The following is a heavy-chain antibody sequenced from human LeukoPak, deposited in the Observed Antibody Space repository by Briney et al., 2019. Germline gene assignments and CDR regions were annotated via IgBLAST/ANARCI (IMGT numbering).Heavy chain of an antibody. V-gene: IGHV5-51*01. CDR1: GYRFSSYW. CDR3: AIAGDSTTNCYRCFNY. Sequence: GESLKISCKGSGYRFSSYWIGWVRQMPGKGLEWMGIIYPDDSDTRYSPSFQGQVTFSADKSISTAYLQWSSLKASDTAIYYCAIAGDSTTNCYRCFNYWGQGTLVTVSS. J-gene: IGHJ4*02. CDR2: IYPDDSDT. D-gene: IGHD2-2*01.